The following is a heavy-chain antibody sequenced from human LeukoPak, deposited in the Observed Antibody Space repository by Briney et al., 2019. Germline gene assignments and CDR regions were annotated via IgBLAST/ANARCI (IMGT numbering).Heavy chain of an antibody. CDR3: ARHNRPNTPAAYYYMDV. D-gene: IGHD6-25*01. CDR2: IYYSGST. CDR1: GRPISNYH. V-gene: IGHV4-59*08. J-gene: IGHJ6*03. Sequence: SETLSLTCTVSGRPISNYHWSWIRQPPGKGLEYIGYIYYSGSTKYNPSLKSRVTMSVDTSKNQFSLRLSSVTAADTAVYYCARHNRPNTPAAYYYMDVWGKGTTVTVSS.